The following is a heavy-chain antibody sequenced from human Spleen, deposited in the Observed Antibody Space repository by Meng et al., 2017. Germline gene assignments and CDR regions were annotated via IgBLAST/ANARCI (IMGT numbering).Heavy chain of an antibody. J-gene: IGHJ4*02. V-gene: IGHV1-2*02. CDR3: ARDPNYYGSGSYPKRDQYYFDY. CDR1: GYTFTGYY. Sequence: SVKVSCKASGYTFTGYYMHWVRQAPGQGLEWMGWINPNSGGTNYAQKFQGRVTMTRDTSISTAYMELSRLRSDDTAVYYCARDPNYYGSGSYPKRDQYYFDYWGQGTLVTVS. CDR2: INPNSGGT. D-gene: IGHD3-10*01.